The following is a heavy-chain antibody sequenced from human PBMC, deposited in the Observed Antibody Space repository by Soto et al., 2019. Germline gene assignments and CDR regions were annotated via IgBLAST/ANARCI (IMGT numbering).Heavy chain of an antibody. Sequence: SETLSLTCVVYGGPINTVSSNWGWIRQSPGKGLEWIGSVYYNGGTYYNPSLKSRVAISVDTAKNHFSLRLNSVTAADTAVYYCATTFDSSGYYTDYGMDVWGQGTAVT. CDR2: VYYNGGT. D-gene: IGHD3-22*01. V-gene: IGHV4-39*02. J-gene: IGHJ6*02. CDR3: ATTFDSSGYYTDYGMDV. CDR1: GGPINTVSSN.